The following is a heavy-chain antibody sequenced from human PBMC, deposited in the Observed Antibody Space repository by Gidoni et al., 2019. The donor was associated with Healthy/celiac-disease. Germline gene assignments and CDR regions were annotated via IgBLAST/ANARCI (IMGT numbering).Heavy chain of an antibody. CDR3: ARPVQGDWFDP. CDR1: GGSISSSSYY. D-gene: IGHD6-6*01. CDR2: IYYSGST. V-gene: IGHV4-39*01. Sequence: QLQLQESGPGLVKPSETLSLTCTVSGGSISSSSYYWGWIRQPPGKGLEWIGSIYYSGSTYYNPSLKSRVTISVDTSKNQFSLKLSSVTAADTAVYYCARPVQGDWFDPWGQGTLVTVSS. J-gene: IGHJ5*02.